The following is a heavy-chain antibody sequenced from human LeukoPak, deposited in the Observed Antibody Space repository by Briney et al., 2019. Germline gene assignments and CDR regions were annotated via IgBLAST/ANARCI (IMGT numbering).Heavy chain of an antibody. V-gene: IGHV4-4*07. J-gene: IGHJ4*02. D-gene: IGHD5-24*01. CDR2: IYSSGTT. CDR3: ARDPSNGYPTFDN. Sequence: SETLSLTCTVSGGSISSYYWTWIRQPAGKGLEWIGRIYSSGTTNYNPSLKSRVTMSVDTSKNQFSLKLSSVTAADTAVYFCARDPSNGYPTFDNWGQGTLVNVSS. CDR1: GGSISSYY.